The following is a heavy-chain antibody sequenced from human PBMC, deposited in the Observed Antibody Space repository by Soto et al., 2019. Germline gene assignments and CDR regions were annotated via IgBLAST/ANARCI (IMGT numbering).Heavy chain of an antibody. CDR1: GFTFSSYG. V-gene: IGHV3-33*01. Sequence: QVQLVESGGGVVQPGRSLRLSCAASGFTFSSYGMHWVRQAPGKGLEWVAVIWYDGSNKYYADSVKGRFTISRDNSKNTLYLQMNSLRAEDTAVYYCARDHLLWFAPRYCSSTSCLRGNSFDYWGQGTLVTVSS. D-gene: IGHD2-2*01. J-gene: IGHJ4*02. CDR2: IWYDGSNK. CDR3: ARDHLLWFAPRYCSSTSCLRGNSFDY.